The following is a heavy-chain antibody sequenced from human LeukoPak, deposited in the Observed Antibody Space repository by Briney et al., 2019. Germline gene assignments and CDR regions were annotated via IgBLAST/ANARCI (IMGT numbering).Heavy chain of an antibody. V-gene: IGHV3-30*02. CDR3: AKDPSGSYSGGYFDY. CDR2: IRYDGSNK. J-gene: IGHJ4*02. Sequence: GGSLRLSCAASGFTFSSYGMHWVRQAPGKGLEWVAFIRYDGSNKYYADSVKGRFTISRDNSKNTLYLQMSSLRAEDTAVYYCAKDPSGSYSGGYFDYWGQGTLVTVSS. CDR1: GFTFSSYG. D-gene: IGHD1-26*01.